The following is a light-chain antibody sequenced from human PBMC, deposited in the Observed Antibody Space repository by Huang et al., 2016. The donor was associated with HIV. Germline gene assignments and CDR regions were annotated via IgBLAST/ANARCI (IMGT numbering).Light chain of an antibody. J-gene: IGKJ4*01. CDR1: QSIGTY. CDR3: QQRSKWPLT. Sequence: EIVLTQSPVPLSLSPGDRATLSCRDSQSIGTYLAWYQKKSGPAPRLLIYEVSNRAGGVPARVSASGSETDVTLTIASLDPDDVAIYHCQQRSKWPLTFGGGTKVEMK. CDR2: EVS. V-gene: IGKV3-11*01.